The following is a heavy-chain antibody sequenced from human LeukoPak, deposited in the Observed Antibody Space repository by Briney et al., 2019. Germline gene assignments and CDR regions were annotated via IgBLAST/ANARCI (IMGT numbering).Heavy chain of an antibody. CDR2: IKEDESEK. Sequence: GGSLRLSCAASLFPFSNHWMSSVRQAPGRGLEWVANIKEDESEKYYVASVKGRFTISRDNAKNSLYLQMNSLRVEDTAVYYCARQQHSGSYGYFDYWGQGTLVTVSS. D-gene: IGHD1-26*01. CDR3: ARQQHSGSYGYFDY. J-gene: IGHJ4*02. CDR1: LFPFSNHW. V-gene: IGHV3-7*01.